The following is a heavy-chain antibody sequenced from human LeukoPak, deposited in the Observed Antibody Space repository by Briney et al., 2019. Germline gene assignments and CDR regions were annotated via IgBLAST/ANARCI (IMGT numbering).Heavy chain of an antibody. D-gene: IGHD1-26*01. J-gene: IGHJ4*02. CDR3: AKDHDTSGSYSFDY. Sequence: PGGSLRLSCAASGFTFSSYGMSWVRHAPGKGLEWVSDISGSGGSTYYADSVKGRFTISRDNSKNTLYLQMNSLRAEDTAVYYCAKDHDTSGSYSFDYWGQGTLVTVSS. V-gene: IGHV3-23*01. CDR1: GFTFSSYG. CDR2: ISGSGGST.